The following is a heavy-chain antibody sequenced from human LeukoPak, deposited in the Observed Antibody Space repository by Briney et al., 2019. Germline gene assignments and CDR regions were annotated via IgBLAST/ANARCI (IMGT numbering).Heavy chain of an antibody. V-gene: IGHV3-49*04. CDR1: GFTFDDYA. J-gene: IGHJ6*03. CDR3: TRGRFLEGGMDV. CDR2: IRSKGYGGTT. Sequence: PGGSLRLSCAPSGFTFDDYAINWVRQAPGKGLEWVGFIRSKGYGGTTDYAASVKGRFNISRDDSKSIGYLQMNSLKSEDTAVYYCTRGRFLEGGMDVWGRGTTVTVSS. D-gene: IGHD3-3*01.